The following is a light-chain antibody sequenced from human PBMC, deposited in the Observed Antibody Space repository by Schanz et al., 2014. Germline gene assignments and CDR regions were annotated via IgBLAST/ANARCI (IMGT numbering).Light chain of an antibody. CDR2: DVS. CDR1: SSDVGTYNY. CDR3: SSYAGNTNV. V-gene: IGLV2-14*03. J-gene: IGLJ1*01. Sequence: QSALTQPASVSGSPGQSITISCTGTSSDVGTYNYVSWYQHHPGKAPKLMIYDVSDRPSGVSNRFSGSKSGNTASLTISGLQTEDEADYYCSSYAGNTNVFGTGTKLTVL.